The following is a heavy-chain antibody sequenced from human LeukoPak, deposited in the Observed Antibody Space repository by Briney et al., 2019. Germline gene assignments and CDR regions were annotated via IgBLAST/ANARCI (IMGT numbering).Heavy chain of an antibody. CDR1: GGSISSSSYY. D-gene: IGHD6-13*01. CDR2: IYYSGST. CDR3: ARGDGAAAGTRHGNWFDP. V-gene: IGHV4-39*07. Sequence: SETLSLTCTVSGGSISSSSYYWGWIRQPPGKGLEWIGSIYYSGSTYYNPSLKSRVTISVDTSKNQFSLKLSSVTAADTAVYYCARGDGAAAGTRHGNWFDPWGQGTLVTVSS. J-gene: IGHJ5*02.